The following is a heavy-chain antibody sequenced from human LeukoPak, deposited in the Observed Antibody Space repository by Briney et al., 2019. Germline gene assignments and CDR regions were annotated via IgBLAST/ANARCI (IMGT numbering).Heavy chain of an antibody. D-gene: IGHD3-9*01. J-gene: IGHJ4*02. Sequence: GESLRLSCAASGFTFSNYWMSWVRQAPGKRLEWVANIKQDGSEKYYVDSVKGRFTISRDNAKNSLYLQISSLRAEDTAVYYCARDRLPSRYSGLDYWGQGTLVTVSS. CDR1: GFTFSNYW. CDR3: ARDRLPSRYSGLDY. CDR2: IKQDGSEK. V-gene: IGHV3-7*01.